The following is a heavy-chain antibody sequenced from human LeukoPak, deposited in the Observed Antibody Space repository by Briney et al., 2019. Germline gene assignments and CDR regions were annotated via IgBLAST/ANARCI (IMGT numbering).Heavy chain of an antibody. D-gene: IGHD3-9*01. CDR3: ARDSDNLTGSKSHFDY. CDR1: GFTFSSYS. V-gene: IGHV3-21*01. Sequence: SGGSLRLSCAASGFTFSSYSMNWVRQAPGKGLEWVSCISTSSSYIYYADSVKGRFTISRDNAKNSLYLQMSSLRPEDAAVYYCARDSDNLTGSKSHFDYWGQGTLVTVSS. CDR2: ISTSSSYI. J-gene: IGHJ4*02.